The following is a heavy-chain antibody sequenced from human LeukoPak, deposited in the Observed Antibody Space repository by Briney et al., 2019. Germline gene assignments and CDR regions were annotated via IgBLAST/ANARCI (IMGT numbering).Heavy chain of an antibody. CDR1: GYTFTSYG. D-gene: IGHD3-10*01. Sequence: ASVKVSCKASGYTFTSYGIIWVRQAPGQGLEWMGWISAYNGNTNYAQKFQGRVTVTTDTSTSTAYMDLRSLRSDDTAMYYCARGIISTPVYGMDVWGQGTTVTVSS. J-gene: IGHJ6*02. CDR3: ARGIISTPVYGMDV. CDR2: ISAYNGNT. V-gene: IGHV1-18*01.